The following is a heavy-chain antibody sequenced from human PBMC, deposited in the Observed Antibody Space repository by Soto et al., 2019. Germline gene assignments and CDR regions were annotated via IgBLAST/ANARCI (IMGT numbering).Heavy chain of an antibody. J-gene: IGHJ6*02. V-gene: IGHV4-59*11. CDR2: VFSRGGT. CDR3: ARMRPTGWHDYYFFGMDL. CDR1: GGSLTDHY. Sequence: QVQLQESGPGLVKPSETLSLTCNVSGGSLTDHYWTWIRQPPGKGLEWIGCVFSRGGTYYEPSLKSRVTISLDTSKNQFSLRLTSMTTADTAVYYCARMRPTGWHDYYFFGMDLWGQGTTVTVSS. D-gene: IGHD6-19*01.